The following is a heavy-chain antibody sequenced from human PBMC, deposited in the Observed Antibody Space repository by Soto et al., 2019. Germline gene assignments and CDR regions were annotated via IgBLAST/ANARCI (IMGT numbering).Heavy chain of an antibody. Sequence: VQLLESGGGLVQPGGSLRLSCAASGFTFSSYAMSWVRQAPGKGLEWVSAISGSGGSTYYADSVKGRFTISRDNSKNTLYLQMNSLRAEDTAVYYCASGAELLWFGELLAFDYWGQGTLVTVSS. CDR3: ASGAELLWFGELLAFDY. CDR2: ISGSGGST. D-gene: IGHD3-10*01. V-gene: IGHV3-23*01. CDR1: GFTFSSYA. J-gene: IGHJ4*02.